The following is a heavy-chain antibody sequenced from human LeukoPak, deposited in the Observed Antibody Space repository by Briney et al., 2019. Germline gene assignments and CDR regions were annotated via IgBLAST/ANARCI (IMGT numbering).Heavy chain of an antibody. J-gene: IGHJ3*02. CDR2: IYYSGST. Sequence: SETLSLTCTVSGGSISSYYWSWIRQPPGKGLEWIGYIYYSGSTNYNPSLKSRVTISVDTSKNQFSLKLSSVTAADTAVYYCASRGGWGPSGAFDIWGQGTVVTVSS. V-gene: IGHV4-59*01. D-gene: IGHD3-10*01. CDR1: GGSISSYY. CDR3: ASRGGWGPSGAFDI.